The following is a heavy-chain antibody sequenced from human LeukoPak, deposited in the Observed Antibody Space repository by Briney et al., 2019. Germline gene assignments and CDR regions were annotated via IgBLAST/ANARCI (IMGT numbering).Heavy chain of an antibody. J-gene: IGHJ4*02. CDR1: GFTFSSYA. Sequence: PGGSLRLSCAASGFTFSSYAMHWVRQAPGKGLEWVAVISYDGSNKYYADSVKGRFTISRENAKSSMYLQMNSLRVGDTAVYYCARQNRNGFDYWGQGTLVTVSS. V-gene: IGHV3-30*14. CDR3: ARQNRNGFDY. CDR2: ISYDGSNK. D-gene: IGHD2-8*01.